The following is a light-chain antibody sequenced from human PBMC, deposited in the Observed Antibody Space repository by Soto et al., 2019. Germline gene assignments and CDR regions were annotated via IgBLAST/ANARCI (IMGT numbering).Light chain of an antibody. J-gene: IGLJ2*01. CDR3: SAYAGSNDFVV. CDR2: EFN. Sequence: QSVLTQPPSASGSPGQSVTISCTGTSSDVGNYNYVSWYQQHPGKAPQLVIYEFNKRPSGVPDRFSGSESGNTASLTVSGLLAEDEADYFCSAYAGSNDFVVFGGGTKVTVL. CDR1: SSDVGNYNY. V-gene: IGLV2-8*01.